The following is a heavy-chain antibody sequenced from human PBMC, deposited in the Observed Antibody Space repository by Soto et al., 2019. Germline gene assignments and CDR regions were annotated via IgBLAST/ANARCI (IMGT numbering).Heavy chain of an antibody. CDR2: TYYRSKWYN. D-gene: IGHD6-19*01. Sequence: QVQLQQSGPGLVKPSQTLSLICAISGDSVSSKTATWNWIRQSPSRGLVWLGRTYYRSKWYNDYAVSVKSRVVITPATSKNQLSLPLNSVTPDDAAVYLCARDGSGFHWYFDLWGRGTLVTVSS. J-gene: IGHJ2*01. CDR1: GDSVSSKTAT. V-gene: IGHV6-1*01. CDR3: ARDGSGFHWYFDL.